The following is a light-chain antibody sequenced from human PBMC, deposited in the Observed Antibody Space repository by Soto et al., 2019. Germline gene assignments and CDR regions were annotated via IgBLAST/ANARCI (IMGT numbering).Light chain of an antibody. V-gene: IGKV1-27*01. CDR1: QAISNY. Sequence: DIQMTQSPSSLSASVGDRVTITCRASQAISNYLAWYQQKPGKVPTLLISAASTLQSGVPSRIRGSGSGTDFTITISSLQPEDVATYYCQKFNAVPTFGGGTKVEI. CDR3: QKFNAVPT. CDR2: AAS. J-gene: IGKJ4*01.